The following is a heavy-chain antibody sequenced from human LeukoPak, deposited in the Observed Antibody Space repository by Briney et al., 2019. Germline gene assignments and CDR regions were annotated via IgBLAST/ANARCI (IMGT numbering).Heavy chain of an antibody. CDR1: GGSISSGGYS. V-gene: IGHV4-30-2*01. CDR2: IYHSGST. Sequence: SETLSLTCAVSGGSISSGGYSWSWIRQPPGKGLEWIGYIYHSGSTYYNPSLKSRVTISVDRSKNQFSLKLSSVTAADTAVYYCARSRLNYYGSANHDAFDIWGRGTMVTVSS. CDR3: ARSRLNYYGSANHDAFDI. D-gene: IGHD3-10*01. J-gene: IGHJ3*02.